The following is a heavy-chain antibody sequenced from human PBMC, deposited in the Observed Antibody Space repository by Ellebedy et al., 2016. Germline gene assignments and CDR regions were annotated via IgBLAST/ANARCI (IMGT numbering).Heavy chain of an antibody. D-gene: IGHD1-26*01. CDR2: IYYSGST. CDR1: GGSIITGGSF. J-gene: IGHJ6*02. CDR3: ARGVGATLGMDV. Sequence: LRLSCTVSGGSIITGGSFWSWIRQHPGKGLEWIGYIYYSGSTYYNPSLQSRVTISVDTSKNQFSLKLSSVTAADTAVYYCARGVGATLGMDVWGQGTTVTVSS. V-gene: IGHV4-31*03.